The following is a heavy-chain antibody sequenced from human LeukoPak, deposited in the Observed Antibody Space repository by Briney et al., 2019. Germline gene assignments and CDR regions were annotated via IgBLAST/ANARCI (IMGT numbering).Heavy chain of an antibody. CDR3: ARDDAFDI. CDR2: INQDGSEK. V-gene: IGHV3-7*01. CDR1: GFTFSSYS. J-gene: IGHJ3*02. Sequence: PGGSLRLSCAASGFTFSSYSMTWVRQAPGKGLEWVANINQDGSEKYYVDSVKGRFTISRDNAKNSLYLQMNSLRAEETAVYYCARDDAFDIWGQGTMVTVSS.